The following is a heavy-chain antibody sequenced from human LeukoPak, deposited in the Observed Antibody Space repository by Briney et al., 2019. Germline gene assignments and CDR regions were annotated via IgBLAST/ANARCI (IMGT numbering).Heavy chain of an antibody. D-gene: IGHD6-13*01. J-gene: IGHJ4*02. CDR1: GFTVSSNY. V-gene: IGHV4-59*02. CDR3: ARGYSSTWGGLDY. Sequence: GSLRLSCAASGFTVSSNYMSWVRQAPGKGLEWIGYIYYSGSTNYNPSLKSRVTISVDTSKNQFSLKLSSVTAADTAVYYCARGYSSTWGGLDYWGQGTLVTVSS. CDR2: IYYSGST.